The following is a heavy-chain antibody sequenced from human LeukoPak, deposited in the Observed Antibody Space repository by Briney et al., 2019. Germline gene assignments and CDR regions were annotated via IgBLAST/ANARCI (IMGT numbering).Heavy chain of an antibody. CDR1: GFTFTGYY. CDR2: INLNSGST. J-gene: IGHJ4*02. CDR3: ARDQATVTTPYFDY. Sequence: ASVKVSCKTSGFTFTGYYIHWVRQAPGQGLEWMGWINLNSGSTSYAQTFQGRVTMTRDTSITTAYVELSRLGSDDTAVYYCARDQATVTTPYFDYWGQGTLVTVPS. D-gene: IGHD4-17*01. V-gene: IGHV1-2*02.